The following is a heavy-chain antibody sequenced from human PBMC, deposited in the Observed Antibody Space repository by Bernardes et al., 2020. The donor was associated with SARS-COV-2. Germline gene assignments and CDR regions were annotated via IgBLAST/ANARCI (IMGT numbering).Heavy chain of an antibody. CDR2: ISSSTTSYT. D-gene: IGHD1-1*01. J-gene: IGHJ3*01. CDR1: GFTFSDFY. V-gene: IGHV3-11*03. CDR3: ARTVGWNGFDV. Sequence: SLRLSCAASGFTFSDFYMSWIRQAPGKGLEWISSISSSTTSYTNYADSLKGRFSISRDNSKKSLYLQINGLRAEDTALYYCARTVGWNGFDVWGQGTMLIVSS.